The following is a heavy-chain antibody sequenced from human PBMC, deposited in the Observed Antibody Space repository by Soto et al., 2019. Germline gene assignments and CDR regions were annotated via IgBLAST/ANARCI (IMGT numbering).Heavy chain of an antibody. CDR1: GFTFSSYA. D-gene: IGHD1-7*01. Sequence: GGSLRLSCAASGFTFSSYAMSWVRQAPGKGLEWVSAISGSGGFSYYADSVKGRFTISIDNSKNTLYLQMNSLRAEDTAVYYCAKDLWNYGGYGMDVWGQGTTVTVSS. J-gene: IGHJ6*02. CDR3: AKDLWNYGGYGMDV. V-gene: IGHV3-23*01. CDR2: ISGSGGFS.